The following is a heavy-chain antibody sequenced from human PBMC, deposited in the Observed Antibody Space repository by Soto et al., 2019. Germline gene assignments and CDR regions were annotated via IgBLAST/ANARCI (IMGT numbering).Heavy chain of an antibody. CDR3: ARGQESEDIVVVPAAIHLYYYYGMDV. CDR1: GGTFSSYA. J-gene: IGHJ6*02. Sequence: SVKVSCTASGGTFSSYAISWVRQAPGQGLEWMGGIIPIFGTANYAQKFQGRVTITADESTSTAYMELSSLRSEDTAVYYCARGQESEDIVVVPAAIHLYYYYGMDVWGQGTTVTVSS. CDR2: IIPIFGTA. V-gene: IGHV1-69*13. D-gene: IGHD2-2*01.